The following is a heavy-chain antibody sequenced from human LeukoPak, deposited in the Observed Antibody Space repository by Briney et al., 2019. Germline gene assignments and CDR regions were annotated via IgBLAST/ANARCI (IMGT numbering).Heavy chain of an antibody. CDR1: GFTFSSYG. CDR2: IWYDGSNK. V-gene: IGHV3-33*01. CDR3: ARAEKIAVAGMGYYFDY. J-gene: IGHJ4*02. D-gene: IGHD6-19*01. Sequence: GGSLRLSCASGFTFSSYGMHWVRPAPGKGLEWVAVIWYDGSNKYYADSVKGRFTISRDNSKNTLYLQMNSLRAEDTAVYYCARAEKIAVAGMGYYFDYWGQGTLVTVSS.